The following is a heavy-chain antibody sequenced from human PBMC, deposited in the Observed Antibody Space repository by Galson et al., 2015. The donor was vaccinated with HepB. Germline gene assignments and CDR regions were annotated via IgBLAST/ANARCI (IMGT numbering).Heavy chain of an antibody. D-gene: IGHD6-13*01. Sequence: TLSLTCTVSGDSISSGAYYWSWIRQHPGTGLEWIGYIYYSGSTNYNPSLKSRFTISVDTSKNQFSLKLSSVTAADTAVYYCARAAGSQYFDYWGQGTLVTVSS. J-gene: IGHJ4*02. CDR3: ARAAGSQYFDY. CDR1: GDSISSGAYY. V-gene: IGHV4-31*03. CDR2: IYYSGST.